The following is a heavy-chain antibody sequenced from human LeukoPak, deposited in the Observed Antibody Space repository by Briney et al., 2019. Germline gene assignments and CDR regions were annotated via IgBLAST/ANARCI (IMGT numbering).Heavy chain of an antibody. V-gene: IGHV3-23*01. D-gene: IGHD3-22*01. CDR2: ISGSGGST. Sequence: GGSLRLSCAASGFTFSSYAMSWVRQAPGKGPEWVSAISGSGGSTYYADSVKGRFTISRDNSKNTLYLQMNSLRAEDTAVYYCARDSNYYDSSGQPYYFDYWGQGTLVTVSS. CDR3: ARDSNYYDSSGQPYYFDY. CDR1: GFTFSSYA. J-gene: IGHJ4*02.